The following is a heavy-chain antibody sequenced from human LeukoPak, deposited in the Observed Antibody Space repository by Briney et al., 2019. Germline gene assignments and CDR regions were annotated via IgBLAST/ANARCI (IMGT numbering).Heavy chain of an antibody. Sequence: GGSLRLSCAASGFTFSSYGMHWVRQAPGKGLEWVAVIWYDGSNKYYADSVKGRFTISRDNSKNTLYLQMNSLRAEDTAVYYCAREDFRSHFDYWGQGTLVTVSS. CDR2: IWYDGSNK. CDR1: GFTFSSYG. D-gene: IGHD3/OR15-3a*01. V-gene: IGHV3-33*01. CDR3: AREDFRSHFDY. J-gene: IGHJ4*02.